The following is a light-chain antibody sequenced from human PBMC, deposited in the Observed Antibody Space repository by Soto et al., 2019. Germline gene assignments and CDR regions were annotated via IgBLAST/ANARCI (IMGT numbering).Light chain of an antibody. CDR2: DVS. Sequence: QSALTQPRSVSGSPGQSVTISCTGTSSDVGVYNYVSWYQQHPRKAPKLIIYDVSKRPSGVPDRFSGSKSGNTASLTISGLQAEDEADYYCCSYAGSYTWVFGGGTKLTVL. J-gene: IGLJ3*02. V-gene: IGLV2-11*01. CDR1: SSDVGVYNY. CDR3: CSYAGSYTWV.